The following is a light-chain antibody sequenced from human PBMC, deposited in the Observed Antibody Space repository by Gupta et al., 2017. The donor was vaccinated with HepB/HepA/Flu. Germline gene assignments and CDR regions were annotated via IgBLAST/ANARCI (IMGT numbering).Light chain of an antibody. J-gene: IGKJ5*01. CDR2: AAS. Sequence: EIVMTQSPATLSVSPGERATLSCRASQSVSSNLAWYQRKPGQAPRLLIYAASTRAAGISDRFSGSGSGTEFTLTISSLQSEDFAVYYCQQYNNWPPITFGQGTLLEIK. V-gene: IGKV3-15*01. CDR3: QQYNNWPPIT. CDR1: QSVSSN.